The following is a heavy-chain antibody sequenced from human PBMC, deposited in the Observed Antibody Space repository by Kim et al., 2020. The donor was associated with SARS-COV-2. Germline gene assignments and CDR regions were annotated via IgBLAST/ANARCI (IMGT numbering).Heavy chain of an antibody. CDR2: ISYDGSNK. CDR3: ASGNQDVGVVWFGEIPASFFAY. Sequence: GGSLRLSCAASGFTFSSYAMHWVRQAPGKGLEWVAVISYDGSNKYYADSVKGRFTISRDNSKNTLYLQMNSLRAEDTAVYYCASGNQDVGVVWFGEIPASFFAYWGEGPLVSVSS. D-gene: IGHD3-10*01. V-gene: IGHV3-30*04. CDR1: GFTFSSYA. J-gene: IGHJ4*02.